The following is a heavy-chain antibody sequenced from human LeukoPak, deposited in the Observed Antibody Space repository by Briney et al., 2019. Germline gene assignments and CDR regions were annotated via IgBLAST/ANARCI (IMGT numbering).Heavy chain of an antibody. CDR3: ARKTPGTSVDV. V-gene: IGHV4-39*01. CDR1: GDSISNSAYY. Sequence: SETLSLTCTVSGDSISNSAYYWVWIRQPPGKGLEWIGTITNTGNTYSNPSLKSRVTISIDTSKTQISLKLTSVTAADTAVFYCARKTPGTSVDVWGQGTPVAVSS. D-gene: IGHD3-10*01. J-gene: IGHJ6*02. CDR2: ITNTGNT.